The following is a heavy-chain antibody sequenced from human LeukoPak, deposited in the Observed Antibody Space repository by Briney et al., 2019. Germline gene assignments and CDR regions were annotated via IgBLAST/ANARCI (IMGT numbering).Heavy chain of an antibody. CDR1: GFTFSSYA. Sequence: GGSLRLSCAASGFTFSSYAMSWVRQAPGKGLEWVSAISGSGGSTYYADSVKGRFTISRDNSKNTLYLQMSSLRAEDTAVYYCARVATHDWGATTGPFDYWGQGTLVTVSS. J-gene: IGHJ4*02. D-gene: IGHD1-26*01. CDR3: ARVATHDWGATTGPFDY. CDR2: ISGSGGST. V-gene: IGHV3-23*01.